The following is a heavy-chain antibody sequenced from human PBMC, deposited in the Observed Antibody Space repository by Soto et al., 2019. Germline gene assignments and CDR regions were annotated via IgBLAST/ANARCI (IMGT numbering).Heavy chain of an antibody. CDR2: IIPIFGTA. D-gene: IGHD1-26*01. Sequence: QVQLVQSGAEVKKPGSSVKVSCKASGGTFSSYAISWVRQAPGQGLEWMGGIIPIFGTANYAQKFQGRVTITADESTGTAYRELSSLRAEDTTVYYCARQGGAGELRPFDYWGQGTLVTVSS. V-gene: IGHV1-69*01. CDR3: ARQGGAGELRPFDY. J-gene: IGHJ4*02. CDR1: GGTFSSYA.